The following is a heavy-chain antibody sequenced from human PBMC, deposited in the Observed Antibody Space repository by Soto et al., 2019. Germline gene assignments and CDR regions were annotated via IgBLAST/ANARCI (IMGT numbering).Heavy chain of an antibody. CDR3: ARPARQDTVAGDY. CDR1: GGSFSGYY. D-gene: IGHD5-12*01. V-gene: IGHV4-34*01. Sequence: SETLSLTCAVYGGSFSGYYWSWIRQPPGKGLEWIGEINHSGSTNYNPSLKSRVTISVDTSKNQFSLKLSSVTAADTAVYWCARPARQDTVAGDYWGQGTRVTVSS. J-gene: IGHJ4*02. CDR2: INHSGST.